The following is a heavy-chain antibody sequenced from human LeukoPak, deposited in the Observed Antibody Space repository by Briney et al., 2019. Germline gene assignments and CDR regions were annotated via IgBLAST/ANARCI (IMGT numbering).Heavy chain of an antibody. CDR1: EFTVNSNY. CDR2: IYSGGST. CDR3: ARMGVGAMGF. Sequence: PGGSLRLSCAASEFTVNSNYMSWVRQAPGKGLEWVSVIYSGGSTYYADSVKGRFTISRDNSKNILYLQMNSLRAEDTAVYYCARMGVGAMGFWGQGTLVTVSS. J-gene: IGHJ4*02. V-gene: IGHV3-53*01. D-gene: IGHD1-26*01.